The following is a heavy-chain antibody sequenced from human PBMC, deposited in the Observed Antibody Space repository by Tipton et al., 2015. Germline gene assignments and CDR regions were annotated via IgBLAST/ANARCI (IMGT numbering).Heavy chain of an antibody. D-gene: IGHD3-16*01. V-gene: IGHV4-39*07. J-gene: IGHJ1*01. CDR3: VRSPPGDYEYIEY. CDR1: GGSLSSGSYY. CDR2: ISHSGDT. Sequence: TLSLTCTVSGGSLSSGSYYWGWIRQPPGKGLEWIGSISHSGDTYYNPSLKSRVTMSRDTSKNQFSLKLTSVTAADTAVYYCVRSPPGDYEYIEYWGQGTLVTVSS.